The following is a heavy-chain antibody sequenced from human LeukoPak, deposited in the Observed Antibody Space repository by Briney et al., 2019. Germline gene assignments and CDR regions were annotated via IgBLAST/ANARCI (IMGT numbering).Heavy chain of an antibody. V-gene: IGHV4-39*01. CDR1: GGSISSSGYY. J-gene: IGHJ4*02. CDR3: ARHMWMITFGGVDFDF. CDR2: LYYSGST. Sequence: SETLSLTCTVSGGSISSSGYYWGWIRQPPGKGLEWIGNLYYSGSTYYNPSLRSRCTISADTSKNQFSLKLTSVTAADTAVYYCARHMWMITFGGVDFDFWGQGILVTVSS. D-gene: IGHD3-16*01.